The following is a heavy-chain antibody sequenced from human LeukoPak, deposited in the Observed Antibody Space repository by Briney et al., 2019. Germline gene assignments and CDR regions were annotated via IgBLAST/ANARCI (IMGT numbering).Heavy chain of an antibody. CDR3: AREAVTTAQTYYYYGMDV. Sequence: GGSLRLSCAASGFTFSSYEMNWVRQAPGKGLEWVSYISSSGSTIYYADSVKGRFTISRDNAKNSLYLQMNSLRAEDTAVYYCAREAVTTAQTYYYYGMDVWGQGTTVTVPS. D-gene: IGHD4-11*01. CDR1: GFTFSSYE. CDR2: ISSSGSTI. J-gene: IGHJ6*02. V-gene: IGHV3-48*03.